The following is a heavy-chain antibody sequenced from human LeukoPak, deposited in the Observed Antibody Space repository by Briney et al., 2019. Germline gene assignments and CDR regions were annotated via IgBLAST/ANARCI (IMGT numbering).Heavy chain of an antibody. CDR3: ARGYYGLDV. CDR1: GFIVNNNY. V-gene: IGHV3-53*01. Sequence: GGSLRLSCAASGFIVNNNYMNWVRQAPGKGLEWVSLIYSGGSTYYADSVKGRFTISRDNSKNTLYLQMNSLRAEDTAVYYCARGYYGLDVWGQGTMVTVSS. CDR2: IYSGGST. J-gene: IGHJ6*02.